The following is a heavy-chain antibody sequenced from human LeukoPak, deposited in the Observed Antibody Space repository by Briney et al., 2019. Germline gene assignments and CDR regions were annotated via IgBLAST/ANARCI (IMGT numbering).Heavy chain of an antibody. D-gene: IGHD6-19*01. Sequence: SDTLSLTCTVSGGSISSYYWSWIRQPPGKGLEWIGYIYYSGSTNYNPSLKSRVTISVDTSKNQFSLKLNSVTAADTAVYYCASLAVAGLSEGYWGQGTLVIVSS. CDR1: GGSISSYY. J-gene: IGHJ4*02. CDR2: IYYSGST. CDR3: ASLAVAGLSEGY. V-gene: IGHV4-59*08.